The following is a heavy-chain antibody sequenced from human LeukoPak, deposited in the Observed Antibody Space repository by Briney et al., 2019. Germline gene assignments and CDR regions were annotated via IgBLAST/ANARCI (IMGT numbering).Heavy chain of an antibody. V-gene: IGHV1-8*02. D-gene: IGHD2-2*02. J-gene: IGHJ4*02. CDR2: MNPNSGDT. CDR3: VRGFCSTAGCYN. CDR1: GYTFTGYY. Sequence: ASVKVSCKASGYTFTGYYMHWVRQAPGQGLEWMGWMNPNSGDTGYAQKFQGRVTMTRSTSISTAYMELSSLRYEDTAVYYCVRGFCSTAGCYNWGQGTRVTVSS.